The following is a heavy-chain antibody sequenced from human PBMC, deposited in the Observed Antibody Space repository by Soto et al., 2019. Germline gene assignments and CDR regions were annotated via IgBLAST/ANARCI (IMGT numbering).Heavy chain of an antibody. CDR3: ARLPTSGSGWSYYFDY. CDR1: GGSISSSSYY. J-gene: IGHJ4*02. V-gene: IGHV4-39*01. Sequence: SETLSLTCTVSGGSISSSSYYWGWIRQPPGKGLEWIGSIYYSGSTHYNPSLKSRVTISVDTSKNQFSLKLSSVTAADTAVYYCARLPTSGSGWSYYFDYWGQGTLVTVSS. D-gene: IGHD6-19*01. CDR2: IYYSGST.